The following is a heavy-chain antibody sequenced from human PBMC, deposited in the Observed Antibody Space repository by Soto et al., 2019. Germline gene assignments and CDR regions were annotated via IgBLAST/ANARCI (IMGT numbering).Heavy chain of an antibody. Sequence: EVQLLESGGGLVQPGGSLRLSCAASGFTFSSYAMSWVRQAPGKGLELVSGISGSGGSRNYADSVKGRFTISRDNSKNTLYLQMNSLRAEDTAVYYCAKRELVLDYWGQGTLVTVSS. V-gene: IGHV3-23*01. CDR1: GFTFSSYA. D-gene: IGHD6-13*01. CDR2: ISGSGGSR. CDR3: AKRELVLDY. J-gene: IGHJ4*02.